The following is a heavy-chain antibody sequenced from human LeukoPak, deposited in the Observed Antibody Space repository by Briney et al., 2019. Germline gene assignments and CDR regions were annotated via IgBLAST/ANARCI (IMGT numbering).Heavy chain of an antibody. CDR1: GFTVSSNY. J-gene: IGHJ4*02. D-gene: IGHD3/OR15-3a*01. V-gene: IGHV3-23*01. CDR3: AKDLSSGTGRGFDY. CDR2: ISGSGGST. Sequence: GGSLRLSCAASGFTVSSNYMSWVRQAPGKGLEWVSAISGSGGSTYYADSVKGRFTISRDNSKNTLYLQMNSLRAEDTALYYCAKDLSSGTGRGFDYWGQGTLVSVSS.